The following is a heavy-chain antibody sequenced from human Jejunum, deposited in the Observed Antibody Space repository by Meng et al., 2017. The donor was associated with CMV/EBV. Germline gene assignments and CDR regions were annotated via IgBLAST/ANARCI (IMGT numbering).Heavy chain of an antibody. V-gene: IGHV3-7*01. CDR1: W. CDR2: IKEDGSER. CDR3: AKERRLGSTYYFDSSGYYFDS. Sequence: WMSWVRQAPGKGLEWVANIKEDGSERFFVDSVKGRFTISRDDAQNSVYLEMNSLKVEDTGVYYCAKERRLGSTYYFDSSGYYFDSWGQGSLVTVSS. J-gene: IGHJ4*02. D-gene: IGHD3-22*01.